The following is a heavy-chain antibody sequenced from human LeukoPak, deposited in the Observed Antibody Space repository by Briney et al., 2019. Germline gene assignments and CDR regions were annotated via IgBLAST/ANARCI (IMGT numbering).Heavy chain of an antibody. CDR2: MNPNSGNT. CDR1: GYTFTSYD. V-gene: IGHV1-8*01. J-gene: IGHJ6*02. CDR3: ARGRGYQLLYYYYYYGMDV. D-gene: IGHD2-2*01. Sequence: ASVKVSCKASGYTFTSYDINWVRQATGQGLEWMGWMNPNSGNTGYAQKFQGRVTMTRNTSISTAYVELSSLRSEDTAVYYCARGRGYQLLYYYYYYGMDVWGQGTTVTVSS.